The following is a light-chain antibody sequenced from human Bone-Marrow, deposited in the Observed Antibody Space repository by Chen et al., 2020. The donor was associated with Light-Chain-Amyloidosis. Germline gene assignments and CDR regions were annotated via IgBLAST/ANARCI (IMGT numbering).Light chain of an antibody. Sequence: SYELTHPPSVSVSPGPPANITCAGDKLGDKYVCWNQQKSGQSPVVVINQDTKRTSGIPARFSGSNSGSTATLTISGTQTMDEADYYCRAWGSSTVVFGGGTRLTVL. V-gene: IGLV3-1*01. CDR1: KLGDKY. CDR3: RAWGSSTVV. J-gene: IGLJ2*01. CDR2: QDT.